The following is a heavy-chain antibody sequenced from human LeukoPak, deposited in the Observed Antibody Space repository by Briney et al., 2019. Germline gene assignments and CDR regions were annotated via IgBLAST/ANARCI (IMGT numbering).Heavy chain of an antibody. D-gene: IGHD5-12*01. V-gene: IGHV3-7*01. J-gene: IGHJ4*02. Sequence: PGGSLRLSCAASGYSFRDFWMTWARQAPGKGLEWVANINQGGRVKYYVDSVEGRFTIYRDDAKSSLYVQRNSLRDEDTAVYYCARFGYSGWNLEYWGQGTLVTVSS. CDR3: ARFGYSGWNLEY. CDR2: INQGGRVK. CDR1: GYSFRDFW.